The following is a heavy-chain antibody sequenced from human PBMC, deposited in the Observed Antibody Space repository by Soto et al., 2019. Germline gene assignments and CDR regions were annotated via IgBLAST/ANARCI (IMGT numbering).Heavy chain of an antibody. CDR3: ARSLVRGVISTHYFDY. D-gene: IGHD3-10*01. CDR1: GGSFSVYY. CDR2: ISHSGST. Sequence: SETLSLTCAVCGGSFSVYYWSWIRQPPGKGLEWFGEISHSGSTNYNPSLKSRVTISVDTSKNQFSLKLSSVTAADTAVYYCARSLVRGVISTHYFDYWGQGTLVTVSS. J-gene: IGHJ4*02. V-gene: IGHV4-34*01.